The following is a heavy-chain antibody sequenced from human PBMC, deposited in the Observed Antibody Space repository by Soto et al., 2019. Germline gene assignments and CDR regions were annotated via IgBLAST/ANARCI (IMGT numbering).Heavy chain of an antibody. D-gene: IGHD1-1*01. V-gene: IGHV1-18*01. CDR2: VSPKSGNT. Sequence: QIQLVQSCAEVKKPGASVKVSCKASGYNFFDYGVSWVRQAPAQGHEWMGWVSPKSGNTASARTVQSRVTMTTDTSTRTAYMELSGLRSDDTAVYYCARGRTVSSIGPLLVWGPGTLVSVSS. CDR3: ARGRTVSSIGPLLV. CDR1: GYNFFDYG. J-gene: IGHJ1*01.